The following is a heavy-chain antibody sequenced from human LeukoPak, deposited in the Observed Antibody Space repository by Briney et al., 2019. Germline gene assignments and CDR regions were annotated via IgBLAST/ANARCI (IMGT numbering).Heavy chain of an antibody. D-gene: IGHD3-10*01. Sequence: PSETLSLTCAVSGYSLSSSNWWGWIRQPPGKGLGWIGYIYYSGSTYYNPSLKSRVTMSVDTSKNQFSLKLSSVTAVDTAVYYCARKRSYGSGSYGNWFDPWGQGTLVTVSS. CDR3: ARKRSYGSGSYGNWFDP. V-gene: IGHV4-28*01. CDR1: GYSLSSSNW. CDR2: IYYSGST. J-gene: IGHJ5*02.